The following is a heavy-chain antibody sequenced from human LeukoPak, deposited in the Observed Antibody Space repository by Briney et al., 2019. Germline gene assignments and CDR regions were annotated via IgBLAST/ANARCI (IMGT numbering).Heavy chain of an antibody. CDR1: GFTFDDYA. D-gene: IGHD2-2*02. CDR3: ARGLVVVPSAIRTYYYYYMDV. CDR2: ISWNSGSI. V-gene: IGHV3-9*01. J-gene: IGHJ6*03. Sequence: GGSLRLSCAASGFTFDDYAMHWVRQAPGKGLEWVSGISWNSGSINYADSVKGRFTISRDNAKNSLFLQINSLRADDTAVYYCARGLVVVPSAIRTYYYYYMDVWGKGTTVTVSS.